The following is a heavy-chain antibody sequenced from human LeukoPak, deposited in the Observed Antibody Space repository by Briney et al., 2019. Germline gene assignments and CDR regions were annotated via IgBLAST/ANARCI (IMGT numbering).Heavy chain of an antibody. V-gene: IGHV4-61*02. CDR2: IYTSGST. J-gene: IGHJ4*02. Sequence: PSETLSLTCTVSGGSISSGSYYWSWIRQPAGKGLEWIGRIYTSGSTNYNPSLKSRVTISVDTSKNQFSLKLSSVTAADTAVYYCARGPGGSSSSDFDYWGQGTLVTVSS. D-gene: IGHD6-6*01. CDR3: ARGPGGSSSSDFDY. CDR1: GGSISSGSYY.